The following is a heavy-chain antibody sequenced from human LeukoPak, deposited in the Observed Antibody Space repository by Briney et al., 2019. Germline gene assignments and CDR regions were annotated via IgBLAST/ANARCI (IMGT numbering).Heavy chain of an antibody. D-gene: IGHD2-2*03. CDR1: GFTFSSYA. CDR3: AKDPIGYCSSTSCTPYYFDY. CDR2: ISGSGGST. Sequence: GGSLRLSCAASGFTFSSYAMSWVRQAPGKGLEWVSAISGSGGSTYYADSVRGRFTISRDNSKNTLYLQMNSLRAEDTAVYYCAKDPIGYCSSTSCTPYYFDYWGQGTLVTVSS. V-gene: IGHV3-23*01. J-gene: IGHJ4*02.